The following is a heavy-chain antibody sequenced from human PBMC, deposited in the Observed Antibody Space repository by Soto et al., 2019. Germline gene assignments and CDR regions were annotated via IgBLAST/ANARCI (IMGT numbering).Heavy chain of an antibody. D-gene: IGHD3-16*01. V-gene: IGHV4-4*09. Sequence: QVQMQESGPGLVKPSETLSLTCTVSGDSVRNQYWSWIRRPPGRGLEWIGYIYRSGSTKYNPSLKSRLTISVDTSKTQFSLNLSSVTAADTAVYYCARTLDYGHMDVWGKGTTVTVSS. J-gene: IGHJ6*03. CDR1: GDSVRNQY. CDR3: ARTLDYGHMDV. CDR2: IYRSGST.